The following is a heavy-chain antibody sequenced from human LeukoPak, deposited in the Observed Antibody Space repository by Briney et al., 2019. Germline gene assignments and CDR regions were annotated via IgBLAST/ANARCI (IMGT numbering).Heavy chain of an antibody. V-gene: IGHV1-2*02. Sequence: GASVKVSCKASGYTFTGYYMHLVRQAPGQGLEWMGWINPNSGGTNYAQKFQGRVTMTRDTSISTAYMELSRLRSDDTAVYYCARDLRSFGDYYMDVWAKGPRSPSP. D-gene: IGHD3-16*01. CDR2: INPNSGGT. CDR1: GYTFTGYY. CDR3: ARDLRSFGDYYMDV. J-gene: IGHJ6*03.